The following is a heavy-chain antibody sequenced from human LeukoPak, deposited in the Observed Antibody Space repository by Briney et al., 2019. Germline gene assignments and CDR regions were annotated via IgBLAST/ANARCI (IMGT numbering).Heavy chain of an antibody. D-gene: IGHD2-2*02. CDR2: IYYSGST. V-gene: IGHV4-39*01. CDR1: GGSISSSSYY. J-gene: IGHJ4*02. CDR3: ARHIGYCSSTSCYTIDY. Sequence: SETLSLTCTVSGGSISSSSYYGGWIRQPPGKGLEWIGSIYYSGSTYYNPSLKSRVTISVDTSKNQFSLKLSSVTAADTAVYYCARHIGYCSSTSCYTIDYWGQGTLVTVSS.